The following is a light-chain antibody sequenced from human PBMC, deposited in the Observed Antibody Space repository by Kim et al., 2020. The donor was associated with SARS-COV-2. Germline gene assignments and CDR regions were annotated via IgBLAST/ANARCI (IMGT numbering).Light chain of an antibody. CDR1: SEYSTYA. CDR3: QTWGTGIPVA. J-gene: IGLJ2*01. Sequence: RTCTRSSEYSTYAIAWHQQEPEKGPRFLVRLNSDGSHTKGDGIPDRFSGSGSGAERYLTISSLQAEDEADYYCQTWGTGIPVAFGGGTQLTVL. V-gene: IGLV4-69*01. CDR2: LNSDGSH.